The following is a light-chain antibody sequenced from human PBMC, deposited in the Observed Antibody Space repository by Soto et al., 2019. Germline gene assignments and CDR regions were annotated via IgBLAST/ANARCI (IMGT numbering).Light chain of an antibody. V-gene: IGLV1-51*01. CDR1: SSNIGNNY. J-gene: IGLJ2*01. CDR2: DNN. CDR3: GTWDSSLSVVV. Sequence: QAVLTQPPSVSAAPGQKVTISCSGSSSNIGNNYVSCYQQLPGTAPKLLIYDNNKRPSGIPDRFSGSKSGTSATVGITGLETGDDADYYCGTWDSSLSVVVFGGGTKLTVL.